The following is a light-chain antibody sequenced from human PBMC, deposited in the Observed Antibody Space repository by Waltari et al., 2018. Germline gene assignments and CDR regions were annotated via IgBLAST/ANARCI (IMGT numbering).Light chain of an antibody. CDR2: DVS. CDR1: SNDVGGYNS. V-gene: IGLV2-14*01. CDR3: SSQSSNDVVL. Sequence: QSALTQPASVSGSPGQSVTIFCAGTSNDVGGYNSGSWYQEHPGQAPRVIIYDVSDRPSGVSDRFSGSKSGNTASLTISGLQAEDEADYYCSSQSSNDVVLFGGGTELTVL. J-gene: IGLJ2*01.